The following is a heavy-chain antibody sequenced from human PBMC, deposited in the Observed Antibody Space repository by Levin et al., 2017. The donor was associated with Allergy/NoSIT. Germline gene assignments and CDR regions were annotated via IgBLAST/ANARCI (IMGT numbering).Heavy chain of an antibody. Sequence: PEASVKVSCEGSGYTFISFWIGWVRQMPGKGLEWMGIIYPGDSDTRYSPSFQGQVTISVDKSINTAYLQWSSLKASDTAIYFCATTLRRELSPYYFDYWGQGTLVTVSS. CDR2: IYPGDSDT. CDR1: GYTFISFW. CDR3: ATTLRRELSPYYFDY. D-gene: IGHD3-16*02. V-gene: IGHV5-51*01. J-gene: IGHJ4*02.